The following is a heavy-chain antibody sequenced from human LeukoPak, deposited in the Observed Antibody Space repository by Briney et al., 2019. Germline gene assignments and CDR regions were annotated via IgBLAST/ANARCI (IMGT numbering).Heavy chain of an antibody. J-gene: IGHJ4*02. CDR3: AIGMAARPGLFDY. Sequence: SVKVSCKASGGTFSSYAISWVRQAPEQGLEWMGGIIPIFGTANYAQKFQGRVTITADESTSTAYMELSSLRSEDTAVYYCAIGMAARPGLFDYWGQGTLVTASS. D-gene: IGHD6-6*01. V-gene: IGHV1-69*13. CDR1: GGTFSSYA. CDR2: IIPIFGTA.